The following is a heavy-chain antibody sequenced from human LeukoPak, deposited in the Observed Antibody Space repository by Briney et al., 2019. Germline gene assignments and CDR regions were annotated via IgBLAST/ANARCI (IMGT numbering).Heavy chain of an antibody. CDR1: GYTFTGYY. V-gene: IGHV1-2*02. Sequence: GASVKVSCKASGYTFTGYYTHWVRQAPGQGLEWMGWINPNSGGTNYAQKFQGRVTMTRDTSISTAYMELSRLRSDDTAVYYCAATPHGYNFGDLGYWGQGTLVTVSS. J-gene: IGHJ4*02. D-gene: IGHD5-24*01. CDR3: AATPHGYNFGDLGY. CDR2: INPNSGGT.